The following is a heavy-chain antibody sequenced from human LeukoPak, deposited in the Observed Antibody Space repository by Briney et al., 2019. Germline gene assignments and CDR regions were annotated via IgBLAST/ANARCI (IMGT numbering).Heavy chain of an antibody. Sequence: PGGSLRLSCAASGFTFSSYAMYWVRQAPGKGLECVSSISGSGGSTYYADSVKGRFTISRDNSKNTLYLQMNSLGVEDTAVYSCAKDPRGSHNWLDPWGQGTLVTVSS. CDR1: GFTFSSYA. J-gene: IGHJ5*02. CDR3: AKDPRGSHNWLDP. CDR2: ISGSGGST. D-gene: IGHD3-10*01. V-gene: IGHV3-23*01.